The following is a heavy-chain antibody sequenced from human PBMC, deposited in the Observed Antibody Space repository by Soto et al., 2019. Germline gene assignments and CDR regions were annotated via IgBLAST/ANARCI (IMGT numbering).Heavy chain of an antibody. CDR3: AKYTLRQTVTTLDY. D-gene: IGHD4-17*01. CDR1: GFTFSSYG. CDR2: ISYDGSNN. V-gene: IGHV3-30*18. Sequence: QVQLVESGGGVVQPGRSLRLSCAASGFTFSSYGMHWVRQAPGKGLEWVAVISYDGSNNYYADSVKGRFTISRDNSKNTLYLQMNRLRAEDTAVYYCAKYTLRQTVTTLDYWGQGTLVTVSS. J-gene: IGHJ4*02.